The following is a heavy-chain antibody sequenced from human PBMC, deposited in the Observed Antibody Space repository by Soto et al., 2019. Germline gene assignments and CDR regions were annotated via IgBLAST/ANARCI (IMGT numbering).Heavy chain of an antibody. D-gene: IGHD6-19*01. CDR3: ARGERYSSGWYRGDYYYGMDV. Sequence: QVQLVESGGGVVQPGRSLRLSCAASGFTFSSYAMHWVRQAPGKGLEWVAVISYDGSNKYYADSVKGRFTISRDNSKNTLYLQMNSLRAEDPAVYYCARGERYSSGWYRGDYYYGMDVLGQGTTVTGSS. CDR1: GFTFSSYA. V-gene: IGHV3-30-3*01. J-gene: IGHJ6*02. CDR2: ISYDGSNK.